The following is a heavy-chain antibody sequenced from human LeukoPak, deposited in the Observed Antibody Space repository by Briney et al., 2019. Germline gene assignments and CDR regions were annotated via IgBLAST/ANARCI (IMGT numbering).Heavy chain of an antibody. CDR2: IYYTGII. J-gene: IGHJ4*02. CDR1: GDSITSHY. V-gene: IGHV4-59*11. Sequence: SETLSLTCNVSGDSITSHYWNWIRQPPGKGLERIGYIYYTGIIKYNPSLTSRVSMSVDTSKNQFFLKMKSVTAADTAVCHCARSVDYFDNTGPHMMFDYWGQGSLVTVSS. D-gene: IGHD3-22*01. CDR3: ARSVDYFDNTGPHMMFDY.